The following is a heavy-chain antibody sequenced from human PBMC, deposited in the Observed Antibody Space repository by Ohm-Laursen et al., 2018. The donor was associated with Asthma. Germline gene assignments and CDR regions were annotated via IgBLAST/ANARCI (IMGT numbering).Heavy chain of an antibody. CDR1: GDSISSGNNY. D-gene: IGHD1-26*01. J-gene: IGHJ6*02. CDR2: IYYSGST. Sequence: GTLSLTCTVSGDSISSGNNYWSWIRQPPGKGLEWIGYIYYSGSTNYNPSLKSRVTISVDTSKNQFSLKLSSVTAADTAVYYCARELSGSYYLAAYYYYGMDVWGQGTTVTVSS. CDR3: ARELSGSYYLAAYYYYGMDV. V-gene: IGHV4-61*01.